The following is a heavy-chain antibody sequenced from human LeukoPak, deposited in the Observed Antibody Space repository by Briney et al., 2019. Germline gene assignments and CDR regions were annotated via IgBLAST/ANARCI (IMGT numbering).Heavy chain of an antibody. CDR2: IYTSGST. CDR1: GGSISSYY. Sequence: PSETLSLTCTVSGGSISSYYWSWIRQPAGKGLEWIGRIYTSGSTDYNPSLKSRVTMSVDTSKNQFSLKLSSVTAADTAVYYCARTYYYDSSGYYYFDAFDIWGQGTMVTVSS. D-gene: IGHD3-22*01. CDR3: ARTYYYDSSGYYYFDAFDI. V-gene: IGHV4-4*07. J-gene: IGHJ3*02.